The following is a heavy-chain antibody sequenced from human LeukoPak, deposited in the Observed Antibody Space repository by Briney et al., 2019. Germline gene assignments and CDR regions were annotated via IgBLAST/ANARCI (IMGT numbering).Heavy chain of an antibody. CDR3: AREAAEEVWSSGWYTFGY. CDR1: GLSFTRDE. V-gene: IGHV3-48*03. D-gene: IGHD6-19*01. Sequence: VGSLRLSCAASGLSFTRDEMDWVRQAPREGRWRGSYISIIGNTIYYARPVKGRFTISRTNAKNSLYMKMNSLSAEDTAVYYCAREAAEEVWSSGWYTFGYWGQGTLVTVSS. J-gene: IGHJ4*02. CDR2: ISIIGNTI.